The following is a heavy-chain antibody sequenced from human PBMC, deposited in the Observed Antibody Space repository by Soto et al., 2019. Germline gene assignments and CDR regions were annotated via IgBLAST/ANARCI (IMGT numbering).Heavy chain of an antibody. CDR2: ISYRGTT. CDR3: ARMSATGTRWFDP. CDR1: GGSINSGAYH. J-gene: IGHJ5*02. D-gene: IGHD1-1*01. Sequence: QVQLQESGPRLVKPSQDLSLTCTVSGGSINSGAYHWSWVRQHPGKGLELIGAISYRGTTYSNPSLQCRMTMSVGPSKTQLSLKLSSVTAADTAVYYCARMSATGTRWFDPWGPGTLVTVSS. V-gene: IGHV4-31*03.